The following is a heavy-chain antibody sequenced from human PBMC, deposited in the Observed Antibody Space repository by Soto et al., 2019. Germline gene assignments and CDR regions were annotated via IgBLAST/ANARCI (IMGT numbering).Heavy chain of an antibody. CDR3: AIPTYYYDSSGPPAY. CDR1: GFTFSTYS. CDR2: ISSSSSTI. D-gene: IGHD3-22*01. V-gene: IGHV3-48*01. J-gene: IGHJ4*02. Sequence: PGGSLRLSCAASGFTFSTYSMNWVRQAPGKGLEWVSYISSSSSTIFYTDSVKGRFTVSRDNAKNSLYLQMNSLRAEDTAVYYCAIPTYYYDSSGPPAYWAQRTLVTVSS.